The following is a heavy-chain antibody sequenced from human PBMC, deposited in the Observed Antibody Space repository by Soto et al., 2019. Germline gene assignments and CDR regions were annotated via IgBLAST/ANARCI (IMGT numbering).Heavy chain of an antibody. V-gene: IGHV4-61*01. CDR3: VRIGDIYTYYRDDN. Sequence: AETRSLTCSVSGGTVHIGIFYWSWIQQPPGKGLEWIGHIYYTGSTNYNPSLKRRVTISSGTSKNQFSLKVNSVTAADTAVYYCVRIGDIYTYYRDDNWGQGNMANVST. CDR2: IYYTGST. D-gene: IGHD2-15*01. CDR1: GGTVHIGIFY. J-gene: IGHJ4*02.